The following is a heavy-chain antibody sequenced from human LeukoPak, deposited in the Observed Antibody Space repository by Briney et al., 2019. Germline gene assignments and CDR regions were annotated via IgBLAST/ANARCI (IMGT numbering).Heavy chain of an antibody. D-gene: IGHD1-26*01. V-gene: IGHV4-59*01. CDR3: ARSFELIDWFDP. CDR1: GGSISSYY. Sequence: RASETLSLTCTVSGGSISSYYWSWIRQPPGKGLEWIGYIYYSGSTNYNPSLKSRVTISVDTSKNQFSLKLSSVTAADTAVYYCARSFELIDWFDPWGQGTLVTVSS. J-gene: IGHJ5*02. CDR2: IYYSGST.